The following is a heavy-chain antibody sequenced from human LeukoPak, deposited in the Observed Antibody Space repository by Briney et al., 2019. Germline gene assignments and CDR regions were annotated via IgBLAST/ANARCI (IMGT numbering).Heavy chain of an antibody. CDR1: GFTFDDYA. Sequence: PGGSLRLSCAASGFTFDDYAMHWVRQAPGKGLERVSGISWNSGSIGYADSVKGRFTISRDNAKNSLYLQMNSLRAEDTALYYCARTPTFGGVIVIPYYFDYWGQGTLVTVSS. CDR2: ISWNSGSI. D-gene: IGHD3-16*02. V-gene: IGHV3-9*01. CDR3: ARTPTFGGVIVIPYYFDY. J-gene: IGHJ4*02.